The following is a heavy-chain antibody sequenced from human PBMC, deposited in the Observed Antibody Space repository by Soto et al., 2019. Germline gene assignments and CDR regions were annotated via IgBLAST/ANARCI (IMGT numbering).Heavy chain of an antibody. D-gene: IGHD1-1*01. CDR2: ISQDGAIA. CDR3: LRDQRHWNEFADQ. V-gene: IGHV3-74*01. Sequence: VQLVESGEGLGQPGGPWSPPVAAPELPSGGYGMTWAGQAPGKGRVWVSLISQDGAIATQADSVKGRFTISRDNAKNTLFLQMNSLRADDTAVYYCLRDQRHWNEFADQWGQGTLVTVSS. CDR1: ELPSGGYG. J-gene: IGHJ4*02.